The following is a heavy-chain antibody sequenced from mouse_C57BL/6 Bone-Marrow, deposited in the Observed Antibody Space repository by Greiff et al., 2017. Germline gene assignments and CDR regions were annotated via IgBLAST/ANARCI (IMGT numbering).Heavy chain of an antibody. CDR2: IYPRSGNT. J-gene: IGHJ3*01. D-gene: IGHD2-4*01. CDR1: GYTFTSYG. CDR3: AREDYYDYDEGLFAY. Sequence: VQGVESGAELARPGASVKLSCKASGYTFTSYGISWVKQRTGQGLEWIGEIYPRSGNTYYNEKFKGKATLTADKSSSTAYMELRSLTSEDSAVYFCAREDYYDYDEGLFAYWGQGTLVTVSA. V-gene: IGHV1-81*01.